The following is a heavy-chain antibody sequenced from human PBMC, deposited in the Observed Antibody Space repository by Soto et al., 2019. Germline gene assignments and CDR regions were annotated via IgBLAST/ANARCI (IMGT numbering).Heavy chain of an antibody. CDR1: GFTFSSYS. J-gene: IGHJ3*02. D-gene: IGHD6-19*01. CDR3: ARARGIQQWLVRQAFDI. Sequence: GGSLRLSCAASGFTFSSYSMNWVRQAPGKGLEWVSSISSSSSYIYYADSVKGRFTISRDNAKNSLYLQMNSLRAEDTAVYYCARARGIQQWLVRQAFDIWGQGTMVTVSS. V-gene: IGHV3-21*01. CDR2: ISSSSSYI.